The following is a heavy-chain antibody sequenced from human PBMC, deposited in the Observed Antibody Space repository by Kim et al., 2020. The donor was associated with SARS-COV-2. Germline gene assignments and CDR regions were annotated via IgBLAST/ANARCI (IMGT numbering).Heavy chain of an antibody. CDR1: GFTFSGSA. Sequence: GGSLRLSCAASGFTFSGSAMHWVRQASGKGLEWVGRIRSKANSYATAYAASVKARFTISRDDSKTTAYLQMNSLKTEDTAVYYCTRVPGTTLAFWVTFDFWGQWTMVTVSS. J-gene: IGHJ3*01. CDR3: TRVPGTTLAFWVTFDF. CDR2: IRSKANSYAT. V-gene: IGHV3-73*01. D-gene: IGHD1-1*01.